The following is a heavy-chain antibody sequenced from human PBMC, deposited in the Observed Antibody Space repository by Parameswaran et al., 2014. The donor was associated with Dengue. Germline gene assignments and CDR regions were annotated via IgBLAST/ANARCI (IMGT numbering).Heavy chain of an antibody. Sequence: WIRQPPGKGLEWVSAISGSGGSTYYADSVKGRFTISRDNSKNTLYLQMNSLRAEDTAVYYCATLGLTWLSKFSRDEVYWGQGTLVTVSS. J-gene: IGHJ4*02. CDR3: ATLGLTWLSKFSRDEVY. CDR2: ISGSGGST. D-gene: IGHD6-6*01. V-gene: IGHV3-23*01.